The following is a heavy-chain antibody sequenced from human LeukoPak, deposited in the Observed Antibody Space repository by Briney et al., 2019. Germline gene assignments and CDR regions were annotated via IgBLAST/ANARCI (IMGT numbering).Heavy chain of an antibody. J-gene: IGHJ4*02. D-gene: IGHD3-22*01. Sequence: SETQSLTCTVSGGSISSSSYYWGWIRPPPGKGLEWIGSIYYSGSTYYNPSLKSRVTISVDTSKNQFSLKLSSVTAADTAVYYCARLDPGDYYDSSGYGTFDYWGQGTLVTVSS. CDR2: IYYSGST. CDR3: ARLDPGDYYDSSGYGTFDY. V-gene: IGHV4-39*07. CDR1: GGSISSSSYY.